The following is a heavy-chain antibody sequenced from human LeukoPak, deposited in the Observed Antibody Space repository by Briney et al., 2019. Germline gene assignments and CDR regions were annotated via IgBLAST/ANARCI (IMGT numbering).Heavy chain of an antibody. CDR2: INPNYGDT. CDR3: ARDLYYTSGIYKGLDY. CDR1: GYSLISYY. D-gene: IGHD3-10*01. Sequence: ASVKISCKASGYSLISYYIHWVRQAPGQGLDWLGIINPNYGDTKYAQRFQGGLIMTRDTSTNTVYMELSSLRPEDTAVYFCARDLYYTSGIYKGLDYWGQGTLVIVSS. V-gene: IGHV1-46*01. J-gene: IGHJ4*02.